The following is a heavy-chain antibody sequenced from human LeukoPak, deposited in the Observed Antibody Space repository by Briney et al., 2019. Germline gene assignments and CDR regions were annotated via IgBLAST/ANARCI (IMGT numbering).Heavy chain of an antibody. D-gene: IGHD2-15*01. CDR1: GYTFTSYA. CDR3: ARDQQGLSKSFTPQYCSGGSCYYGY. CDR2: INTNTENP. J-gene: IGHJ4*02. V-gene: IGHV7-4-1*02. Sequence: ASVKVSCKASGYTFTSYAMNWVRQAPGQGLEWMGWINTNTENPTYAQGFTGRFVFSLDTSVSTAYLQISSLKAEDTAVYYCARDQQGLSKSFTPQYCSGGSCYYGYWGQGTLVTVSS.